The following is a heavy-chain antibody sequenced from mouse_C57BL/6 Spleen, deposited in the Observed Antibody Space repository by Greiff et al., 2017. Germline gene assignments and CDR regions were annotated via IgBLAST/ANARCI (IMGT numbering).Heavy chain of an antibody. D-gene: IGHD1-1*01. V-gene: IGHV5-17*01. CDR2: ISSGSSTI. CDR3: ARDYYGSSPPFAY. CDR1: GFTFSDYG. Sequence: EVKLVESGGGLVKPGGSLKLSCAASGFTFSDYGMHRVRQAPEKGLEWVAYISSGSSTIYYADTVKGRFTISRDNAKNTLFLQMTSLRSEDTAMYYCARDYYGSSPPFAYWGQGTLVTVSA. J-gene: IGHJ3*01.